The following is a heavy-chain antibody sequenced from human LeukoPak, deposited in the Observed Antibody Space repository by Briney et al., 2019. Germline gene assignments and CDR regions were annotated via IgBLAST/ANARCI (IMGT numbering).Heavy chain of an antibody. Sequence: GESLKISCKGPNSSFTNYWIAWVRQLPGKGLEWMGVIYPGDSGTAYSPSFQGQVTISVDKSIKTAYLQWSSLKASDTAIYYCARYAVTRDEVGGSNRFDSWGQGTLVTVSS. CDR3: ARYAVTRDEVGGSNRFDS. J-gene: IGHJ5*01. CDR2: IYPGDSGT. D-gene: IGHD4-17*01. V-gene: IGHV5-51*01. CDR1: NSSFTNYW.